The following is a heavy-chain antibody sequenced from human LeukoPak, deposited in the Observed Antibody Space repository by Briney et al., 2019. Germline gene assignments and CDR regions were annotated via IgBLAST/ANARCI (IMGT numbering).Heavy chain of an antibody. CDR1: GGSISGYY. CDR2: VYYSGNT. J-gene: IGHJ4*02. Sequence: SETLSLTCTVSGGSISGYYWSWIRQSPGRGLEWVGYVYYSGNTNYNPSLKSRLTLSLDTAKNQFSLKLSSVTSADTAVYYCARGEYEDLVDNWGEGTLVTVSS. CDR3: ARGEYEDLVDN. V-gene: IGHV4-59*01. D-gene: IGHD1-26*01.